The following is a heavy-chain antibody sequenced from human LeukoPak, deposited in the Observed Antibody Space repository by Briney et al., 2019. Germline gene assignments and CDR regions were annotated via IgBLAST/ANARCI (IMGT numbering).Heavy chain of an antibody. D-gene: IGHD1-1*01. Sequence: GGSLRLSCVASRFTFCSYWMHWVRQAPGTGLVWVSYISPDGSTTRYADSVKGRFTISRDNAKNRLYLQMNSLRVEDTAVYFCASAWSYWGQGALVTVSS. CDR2: ISPDGSTT. CDR1: RFTFCSYW. CDR3: ASAWSY. J-gene: IGHJ4*02. V-gene: IGHV3-74*01.